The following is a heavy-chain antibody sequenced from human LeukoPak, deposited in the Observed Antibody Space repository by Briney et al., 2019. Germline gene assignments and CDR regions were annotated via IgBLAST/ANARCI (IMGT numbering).Heavy chain of an antibody. J-gene: IGHJ6*02. Sequence: SQTLSLTCAISGDSVSSNSAAWNWNRQSPSIGLEWLRRTYYRSKWYNDYAVSVKSRITINPNTSKNQFSLQLNSVTPEDTAVYYCARERVQQLAPNYYYYYGMDVWGQGTTVTVSS. CDR3: ARERVQQLAPNYYYYYGMDV. D-gene: IGHD6-13*01. V-gene: IGHV6-1*01. CDR2: TYYRSKWYN. CDR1: GDSVSSNSAA.